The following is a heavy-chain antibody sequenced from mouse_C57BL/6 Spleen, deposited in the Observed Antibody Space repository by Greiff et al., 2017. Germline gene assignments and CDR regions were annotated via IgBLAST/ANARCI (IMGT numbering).Heavy chain of an antibody. CDR3: AGNYGSSYGDFDY. D-gene: IGHD1-1*01. V-gene: IGHV14-3*01. Sequence: EVQLQESVAELVRPGASVKLSCTASGFNIKNTYMHWVKQRPEQGLEWIGRIDPANGNTKYAPKFQGKATITADTSSNTAYLQLSSLTSEDTAIYYCAGNYGSSYGDFDYWGQGTTVTVSS. J-gene: IGHJ2*01. CDR1: GFNIKNTY. CDR2: IDPANGNT.